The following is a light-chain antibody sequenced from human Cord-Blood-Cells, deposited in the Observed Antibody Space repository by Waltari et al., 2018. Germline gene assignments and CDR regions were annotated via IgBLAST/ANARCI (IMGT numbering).Light chain of an antibody. CDR3: QAWDSSTVV. J-gene: IGLJ2*01. Sequence: SYELTKPPSVSVSPGQTASITPSGAKLGDKYACWYQQKPGQSPVLVIYQDSKRPSGIPERFSGSNSGNTATLTISGTQAMDEADYYCQAWDSSTVVFGGGTKLTVL. V-gene: IGLV3-1*01. CDR2: QDS. CDR1: KLGDKY.